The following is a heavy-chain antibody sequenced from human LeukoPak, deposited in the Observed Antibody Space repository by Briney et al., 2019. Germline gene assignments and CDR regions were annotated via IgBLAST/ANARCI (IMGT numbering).Heavy chain of an antibody. CDR3: ARAMGYCSSTSCYEAPGFDY. CDR2: IYTSEST. D-gene: IGHD2-2*01. J-gene: IGHJ4*02. CDR1: GGSISSYY. Sequence: PSETLSLTCTVSGGSISSYYWSWIGKPAGKGLDWMGRIYTSESTNYNPSLKSRVTMSVDTSKNQFSLKLSSVTAADTAVYYCARAMGYCSSTSCYEAPGFDYWGQGTLVTVSS. V-gene: IGHV4-4*07.